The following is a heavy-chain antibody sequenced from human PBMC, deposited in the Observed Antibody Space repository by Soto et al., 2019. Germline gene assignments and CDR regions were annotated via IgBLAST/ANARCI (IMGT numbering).Heavy chain of an antibody. CDR2: ISGSGDST. CDR1: GFTFSSYA. Sequence: EVQLLESGGGLVQPGGSLRLSCAASGFTFSSYAMNWVRQAPGKGLEWVSVISGSGDSTYYADSVKGRFTISRDNSKNTLYLQMSSLRAEATAVYYCARRSSSWYFDYWGQGTLVTVSS. V-gene: IGHV3-23*01. J-gene: IGHJ4*02. D-gene: IGHD6-13*01. CDR3: ARRSSSWYFDY.